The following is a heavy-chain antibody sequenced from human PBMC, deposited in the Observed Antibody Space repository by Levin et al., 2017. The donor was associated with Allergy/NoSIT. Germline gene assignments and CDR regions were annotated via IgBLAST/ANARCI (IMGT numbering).Heavy chain of an antibody. CDR1: GFTFSRHW. D-gene: IGHD1-26*01. V-gene: IGHV3-74*01. Sequence: PGGSLRLSCAGSGFTFSRHWMHWVRQAPGKGLVWVSRINHDGSSTTYADSVKGRFTISRYNANNTLYLQINSLRAEDTAVYYCARGEYSGSHDYWGQGTLVTVSS. J-gene: IGHJ4*02. CDR2: INHDGSST. CDR3: ARGEYSGSHDY.